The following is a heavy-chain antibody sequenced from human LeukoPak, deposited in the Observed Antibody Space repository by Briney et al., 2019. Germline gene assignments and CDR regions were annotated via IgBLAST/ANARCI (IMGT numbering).Heavy chain of an antibody. CDR3: APLGSSGYYHVVY. Sequence: PGGSLRLSCAASGFTFSSYEMNWVRQAPGKGLVWVSRINSDGSSTSYADSVKGRFTISRDNAKNTLYLQMNSLRAEDTAVYYCAPLGSSGYYHVVYWGQGTLVTVSS. CDR1: GFTFSSYE. J-gene: IGHJ4*02. V-gene: IGHV3-74*01. CDR2: INSDGSST. D-gene: IGHD3-22*01.